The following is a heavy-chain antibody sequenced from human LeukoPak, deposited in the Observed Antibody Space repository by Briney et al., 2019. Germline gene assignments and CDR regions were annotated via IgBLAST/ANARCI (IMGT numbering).Heavy chain of an antibody. CDR3: ARRNYGYDFPY. J-gene: IGHJ4*02. V-gene: IGHV4-34*01. CDR2: INHSGST. D-gene: IGHD5-12*01. CDR1: GGSFSGYH. Sequence: SETLSLTCAVYGGSFSGYHWSWIRQPPGKGLEWIGEINHSGSTNYNPSLKSRITMSIDTSKNQFCLQLSSVTAADTAVYYCARRNYGYDFPYWGQGTLVTVSS.